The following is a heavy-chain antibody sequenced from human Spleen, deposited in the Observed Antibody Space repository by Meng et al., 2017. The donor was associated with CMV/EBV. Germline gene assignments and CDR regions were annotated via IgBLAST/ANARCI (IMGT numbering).Heavy chain of an antibody. CDR3: ARPRAGQTGWFDP. CDR1: GGSISSGDYY. D-gene: IGHD3-10*01. Sequence: QVQLRESGPGLVKPSQPLSLTCTVSGGSISSGDYYWSWIRQPPGKGLEWIGYIYYSGSTYYNPSLKSRVTISVDTSKNQFSLKLSSVTAADTAVYYCARPRAGQTGWFDPWGQGTLVTVSS. J-gene: IGHJ5*02. CDR2: IYYSGST. V-gene: IGHV4-30-4*08.